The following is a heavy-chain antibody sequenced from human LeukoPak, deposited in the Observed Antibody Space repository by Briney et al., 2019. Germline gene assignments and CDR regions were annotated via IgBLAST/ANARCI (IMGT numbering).Heavy chain of an antibody. CDR2: INPNSGGT. D-gene: IGHD3-22*01. J-gene: IGHJ5*02. CDR1: GYTFTGYY. V-gene: IGHV1-2*02. CDR3: AKVTYYYDSSGLEGDWFDP. Sequence: GASVKVSCKASGYTFTGYYMHWARQAPGQGLEWMGWINPNSGGTNYAQKFQGRVTMTRDTSISTAYMELSRLRSDDTAVYYCAKVTYYYDSSGLEGDWFDPWGQGTLVTVSS.